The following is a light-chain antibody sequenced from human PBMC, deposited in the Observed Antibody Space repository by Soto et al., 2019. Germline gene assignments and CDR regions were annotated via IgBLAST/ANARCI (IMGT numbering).Light chain of an antibody. V-gene: IGKV3-20*01. CDR2: GAS. J-gene: IGKJ3*01. CDR1: QSVNSDY. CDR3: QQYGDSFT. Sequence: EIVLTQSPGTLSLSPGERATLSCRASQSVNSDYLVWYQQKPGQAPRLLIYGASNRATGIPDRFSGSGSGTDFTLTISRLEPEDFVVYYCQQYGDSFTFGPGTKVEIK.